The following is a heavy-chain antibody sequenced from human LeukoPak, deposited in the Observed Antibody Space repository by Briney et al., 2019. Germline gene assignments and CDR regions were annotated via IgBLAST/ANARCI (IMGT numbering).Heavy chain of an antibody. D-gene: IGHD3-10*01. CDR3: ARLTYYDGSGELLPVYFDY. Sequence: SETLSLTCTVSGGSISSYYWSWIRQPPGKGLEWIGYIYYSGSTNYNPSLKSRVTISVDTSKNQFSLKLSSVTAADTAVYYCARLTYYDGSGELLPVYFDYWGQGTLVTVSS. J-gene: IGHJ4*02. V-gene: IGHV4-59*01. CDR1: GGSISSYY. CDR2: IYYSGST.